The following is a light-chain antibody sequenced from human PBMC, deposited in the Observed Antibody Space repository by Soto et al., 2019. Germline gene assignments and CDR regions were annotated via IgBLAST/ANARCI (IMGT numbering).Light chain of an antibody. Sequence: DIQMTQSPTSLSASVGDRVTISCRASQRIGTYLVWYQQKPGKAPRLLISGASSVQSGVPPRFSGSGSATNFILTISSLRPEDIATYYCQQTASVPPWTFGQGTKVDSK. V-gene: IGKV1-39*01. CDR1: QRIGTY. CDR2: GAS. J-gene: IGKJ1*01. CDR3: QQTASVPPWT.